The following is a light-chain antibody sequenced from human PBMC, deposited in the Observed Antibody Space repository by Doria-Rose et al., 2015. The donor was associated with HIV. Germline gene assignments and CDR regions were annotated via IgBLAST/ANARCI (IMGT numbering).Light chain of an antibody. V-gene: IGKV3-15*01. CDR3: QQYSQWPPYT. Sequence: EIVMTQSPATLSASLGERATLSCRASQGIGSDLAWYQQKPGQAPRLLIYRASIRATGIPPRFTGGGSGTEFTLTISSLQSEDFAVYFCQQYSQWPPYTFGQGTKLEVK. CDR2: RAS. CDR1: QGIGSD. J-gene: IGKJ2*01.